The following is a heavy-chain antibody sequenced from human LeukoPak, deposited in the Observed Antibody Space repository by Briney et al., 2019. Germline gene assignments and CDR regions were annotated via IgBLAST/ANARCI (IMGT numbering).Heavy chain of an antibody. CDR3: ARESIQLDLTMFDP. CDR2: FIPLLGIT. D-gene: IGHD6-13*01. Sequence: VASVKVSCKASGGTFNDYAVNWVRQAPGQGFEWMGRFIPLLGITNFAQKFQGRLTITADKSTGTAYMELSSLRSEHTAVYYCARESIQLDLTMFDPWGQGTLVTVSS. CDR1: GGTFNDYA. J-gene: IGHJ5*02. V-gene: IGHV1-69*04.